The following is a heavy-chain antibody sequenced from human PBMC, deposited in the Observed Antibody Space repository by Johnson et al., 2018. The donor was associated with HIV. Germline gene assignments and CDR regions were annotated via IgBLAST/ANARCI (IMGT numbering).Heavy chain of an antibody. CDR2: IWYDGRNK. D-gene: IGHD6-13*01. CDR3: AKVRRGSSWYIAFDI. CDR1: GFTFSSYG. Sequence: QVQLVESGGGVVQPGRSLRLSCAASGFTFSSYGMHWVRQAPGKGLEWVAVIWYDGRNKYYADSVKGRFTISRDNSKNTLYLQMNSLRAEDTAVYYCAKVRRGSSWYIAFDIWGQGTMVTVSS. V-gene: IGHV3-33*06. J-gene: IGHJ3*02.